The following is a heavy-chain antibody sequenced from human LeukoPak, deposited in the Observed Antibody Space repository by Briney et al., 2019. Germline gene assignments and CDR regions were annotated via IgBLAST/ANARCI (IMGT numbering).Heavy chain of an antibody. Sequence: GGSLRLSCAASGFTFSGYNMNWVRQAPGKGLELVSSISGSGSYIFYADSMKGRFTISRDSARNSLYLQMNSLRAEDTAVYYCARGGNYPYFFDYWGQGTLVTVSS. J-gene: IGHJ4*02. CDR3: ARGGNYPYFFDY. CDR2: ISGSGSYI. V-gene: IGHV3-21*01. D-gene: IGHD1-7*01. CDR1: GFTFSGYN.